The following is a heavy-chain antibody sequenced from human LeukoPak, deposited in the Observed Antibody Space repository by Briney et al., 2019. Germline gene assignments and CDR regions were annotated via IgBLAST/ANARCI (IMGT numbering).Heavy chain of an antibody. CDR1: GGSFSSYY. Sequence: SETLSLTCTVSGGSFSSYYWSWIRQPAGKGLEWIGRIYTSGSTNYNPSLKSRVTMSVDTSKNQFSLKLSSVTAADTAVYYCARDAEYCSGGSCYSNYYYGMDVWGQGTTVTVSS. CDR2: IYTSGST. V-gene: IGHV4-4*07. J-gene: IGHJ6*02. D-gene: IGHD2-15*01. CDR3: ARDAEYCSGGSCYSNYYYGMDV.